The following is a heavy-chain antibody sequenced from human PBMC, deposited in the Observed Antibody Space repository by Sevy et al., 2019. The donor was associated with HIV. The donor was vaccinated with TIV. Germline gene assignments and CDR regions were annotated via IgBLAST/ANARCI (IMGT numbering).Heavy chain of an antibody. J-gene: IGHJ3*02. V-gene: IGHV1-3*01. D-gene: IGHD3-3*01. CDR1: GYTFTSYA. CDR2: INAGNGNT. Sequence: ASVKVSCKASGYTFTSYAMHWVRQAPGQRLEWMGWINAGNGNTKYSQKFQGRVTITRDTSASTAYMELSSLRSEDTAVYYCARDGHYDFWSGYISPKPSDAFDIWGQGTMVTVSS. CDR3: ARDGHYDFWSGYISPKPSDAFDI.